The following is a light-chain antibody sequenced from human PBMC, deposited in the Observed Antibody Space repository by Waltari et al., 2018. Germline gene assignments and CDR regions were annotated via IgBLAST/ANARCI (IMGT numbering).Light chain of an antibody. Sequence: DIQMTQSPSSLSASVGDRVTITCPSSRDINIYLNWYQQKPGKAPNLLIYEASKLETGVPSRFSGSGSGTDFTFTISSLQPEDIATYYCQQYDNLPLTFGHGRRLEIK. V-gene: IGKV1-33*01. CDR3: QQYDNLPLT. CDR1: RDINIY. J-gene: IGKJ5*01. CDR2: EAS.